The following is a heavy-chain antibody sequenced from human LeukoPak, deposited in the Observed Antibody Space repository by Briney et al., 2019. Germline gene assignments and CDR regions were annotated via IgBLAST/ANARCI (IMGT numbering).Heavy chain of an antibody. D-gene: IGHD3-16*01. CDR1: GCTFTDHP. J-gene: IGHJ4*02. CDR2: IGGDGIA. V-gene: IGHV3-69-1*01. CDR3: AQDRANWAIDD. Sequence: GGSLRLSCVASGCTFTDHPMNWVRQAPGKGLEWISYIGGDGIAFYADSVKGRVTASKDEARKSMYRQMNSLRVEDTAVYYCAQDRANWAIDDWGQGTQVTVPS.